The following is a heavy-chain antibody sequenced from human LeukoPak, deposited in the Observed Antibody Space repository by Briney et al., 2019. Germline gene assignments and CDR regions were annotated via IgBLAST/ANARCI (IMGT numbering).Heavy chain of an antibody. CDR2: IQYDGSNK. CDR1: GFTFSNYG. CDR3: ATDSPYFDY. J-gene: IGHJ4*02. V-gene: IGHV3-30*02. Sequence: PGGSLRLSCSASGFTFSNYGMHWVRQAPGKGLEWVAFIQYDGSNKYYADSVKGRFTISRDNSKNMLYVQMNSLRAEDTAMYYCATDSPYFDYWGQGALVTVSS.